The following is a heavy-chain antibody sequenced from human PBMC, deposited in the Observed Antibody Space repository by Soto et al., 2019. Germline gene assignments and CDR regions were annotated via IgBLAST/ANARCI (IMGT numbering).Heavy chain of an antibody. J-gene: IGHJ4*02. Sequence: LSLTCTVSGGSIISVDYYWSWIRQPPGKGLEWIGYIYYSGSTYYNPSLKSRVTISVDTSKNQFSLKLSSVTAADTAVYYCARDHTDSSGTDYWGQGTLVTVSS. D-gene: IGHD3-22*01. V-gene: IGHV4-30-4*01. CDR3: ARDHTDSSGTDY. CDR1: GGSIISVDYY. CDR2: IYYSGST.